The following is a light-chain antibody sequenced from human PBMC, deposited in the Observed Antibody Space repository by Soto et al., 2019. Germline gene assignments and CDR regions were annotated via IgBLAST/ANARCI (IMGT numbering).Light chain of an antibody. Sequence: EIVLTQSPATLSLSPGERATLSCRASQSVSSYLAWYQQKPGQAPRLLIYDASNRATGIPARFSGSGSGTDFNLTISSLEPEDFAVYYCHQGSNWPPTFGGGTKVDIK. CDR2: DAS. V-gene: IGKV3-11*01. CDR1: QSVSSY. CDR3: HQGSNWPPT. J-gene: IGKJ4*01.